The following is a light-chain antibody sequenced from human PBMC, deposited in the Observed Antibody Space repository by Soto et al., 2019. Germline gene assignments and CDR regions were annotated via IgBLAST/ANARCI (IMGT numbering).Light chain of an antibody. CDR3: QQYNTYPLT. CDR1: QSISTW. J-gene: IGKJ4*01. Sequence: DIQMTQSPSTLSASVGDRVTITCRASQSISTWLAWYQQKPGKAPKLLIYKASTLEGGVPSRFSGSGSGTEFNITVSSQQPDDFATYYCQQYNTYPLTFGGGTTVEIK. V-gene: IGKV1-5*03. CDR2: KAS.